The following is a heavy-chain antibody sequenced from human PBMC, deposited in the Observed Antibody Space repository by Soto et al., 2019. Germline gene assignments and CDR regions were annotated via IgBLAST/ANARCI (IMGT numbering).Heavy chain of an antibody. CDR3: AKVRCSTSNCNVHDY. J-gene: IGHJ4*02. CDR2: ISGSVGNP. Sequence: GWSLRLSCVASGFTFSTYTMTWVRQAPGKGHELVSVISGSVGNPSYADYVQGRFSISIDNPKNTRYLQLHSLRGDDRSMYYFAKVRCSTSNCNVHDYWGEGTLVSVS. CDR1: GFTFSTYT. D-gene: IGHD2-2*01. V-gene: IGHV3-23*01.